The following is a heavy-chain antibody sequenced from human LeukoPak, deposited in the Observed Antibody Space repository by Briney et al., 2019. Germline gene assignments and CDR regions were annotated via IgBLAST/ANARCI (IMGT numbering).Heavy chain of an antibody. J-gene: IGHJ3*01. Sequence: ATAKVSCKASGGTFSSYAISWVRQAPGQGLEWMGRIIPILGIANYAQKFQGRVTITADKSTSTAYMELSSLRSEDTAVYYCARDGSGSKPYWGLGTMVTVSS. CDR3: ARDGSGSKPY. CDR2: IIPILGIA. D-gene: IGHD1-26*01. V-gene: IGHV1-69*04. CDR1: GGTFSSYA.